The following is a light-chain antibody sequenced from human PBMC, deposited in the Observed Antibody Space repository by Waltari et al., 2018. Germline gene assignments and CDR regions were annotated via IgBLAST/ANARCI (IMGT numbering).Light chain of an antibody. Sequence: SSDLTRQPSVSVSPGQTTTISCSGGSFAYKYGSWYQQRSGQSPVLVISRDPKRPSGIPERFSGSTSGNTATLTITGTQAMDEAVYYCQTWDSDAVVFGGGTKLTVL. CDR3: QTWDSDAVV. CDR1: SFAYKY. J-gene: IGLJ3*02. CDR2: RDP. V-gene: IGLV3-1*01.